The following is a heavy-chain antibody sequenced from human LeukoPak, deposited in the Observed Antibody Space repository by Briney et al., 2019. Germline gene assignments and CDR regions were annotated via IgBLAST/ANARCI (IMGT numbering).Heavy chain of an antibody. Sequence: SGGSLRLSCAASGFSFSNYWMSWVRQAPGKGLEWVATIREDGSEKYYVDSVKGRFTISRDNAKNSLYLQMNSLRAEDTAVYYCARGIPYWGQGTLVTVSS. J-gene: IGHJ4*02. CDR3: ARGIPY. V-gene: IGHV3-7*01. CDR2: IREDGSEK. CDR1: GFSFSNYW.